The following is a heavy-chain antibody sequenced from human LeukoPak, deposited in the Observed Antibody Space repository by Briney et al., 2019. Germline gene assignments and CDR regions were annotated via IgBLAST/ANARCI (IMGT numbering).Heavy chain of an antibody. Sequence: PGGSLRLSCAASGFTFSSYAMHWVGQAPGKGLEGVAVISYDGSNKYYADSVKGRFTISRDNSKNTLYLQMNSLRAEDTAVYYCARERQIYGIAAAGIVNWFDPWGQGTLVTVSS. CDR2: ISYDGSNK. CDR1: GFTFSSYA. J-gene: IGHJ5*02. CDR3: ARERQIYGIAAAGIVNWFDP. V-gene: IGHV3-30*04. D-gene: IGHD6-13*01.